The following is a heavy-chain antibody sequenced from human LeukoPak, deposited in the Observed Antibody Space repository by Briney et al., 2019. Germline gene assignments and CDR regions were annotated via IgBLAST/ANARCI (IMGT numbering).Heavy chain of an antibody. CDR2: INHGGGT. Sequence: PSETLSLTCAVCGGSLSGYYWRWIRQPPGKGLEWIGEINHGGGTNYNPSLKSRVTISLDTSKNQFSLNLSSVTAADTAVYYCARGGVLNAFDFWGQGTMVTVSS. D-gene: IGHD3-10*01. CDR1: GGSLSGYY. CDR3: ARGGVLNAFDF. V-gene: IGHV4-34*01. J-gene: IGHJ3*01.